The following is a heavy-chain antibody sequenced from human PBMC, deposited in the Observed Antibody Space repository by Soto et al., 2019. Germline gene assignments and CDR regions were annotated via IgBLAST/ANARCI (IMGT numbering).Heavy chain of an antibody. J-gene: IGHJ5*02. CDR3: ARYIFGQGFKA. CDR1: GDSFRNFD. D-gene: IGHD3-3*02. CDR2: MRADSGDT. Sequence: QVQLVQPGAEVRKTGASVKVSCKASGDSFRNFDFNWVRQPSGQGLEWIGWMRADSGDTGHAQKFQGRVTMTRDTSMSTAYMELSSLSVEEAAVYYCARYIFGQGFKAWGQGTLVFVSS. V-gene: IGHV1-8*01.